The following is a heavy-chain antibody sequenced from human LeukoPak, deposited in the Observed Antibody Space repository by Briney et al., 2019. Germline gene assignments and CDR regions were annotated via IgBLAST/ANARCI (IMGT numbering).Heavy chain of an antibody. D-gene: IGHD6-19*01. V-gene: IGHV1-2*02. CDR3: ARDAGYSSGWYRDY. Sequence: GASVKVSCKASGYTFTGYYMHWVRQAPGQGLEWMGWINPNSGGTNYAQKFQGRVTMTRDTSISTAYMELSRPRSDDTAVYYCARDAGYSSGWYRDYWGQGTLVTVSS. J-gene: IGHJ4*02. CDR2: INPNSGGT. CDR1: GYTFTGYY.